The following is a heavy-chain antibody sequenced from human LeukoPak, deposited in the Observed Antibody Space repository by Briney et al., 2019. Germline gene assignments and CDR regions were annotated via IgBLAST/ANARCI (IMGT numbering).Heavy chain of an antibody. V-gene: IGHV3-30*04. J-gene: IGHJ6*03. D-gene: IGHD5-12*01. CDR1: GFTFSNYA. CDR2: ISYDGSNK. CDR3: ARSLATSYYYMDV. Sequence: GRSLRLSCAASGFTFSNYAMHWVRQAPGKGLEWVAVISYDGSNKFYADSEKGRFTISRDNSKNTLHLQMNSLRAEDTAVYYCARSLATSYYYMDVWGKGTTVTVSS.